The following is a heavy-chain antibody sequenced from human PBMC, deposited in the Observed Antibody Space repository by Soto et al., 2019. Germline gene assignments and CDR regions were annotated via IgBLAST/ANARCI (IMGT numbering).Heavy chain of an antibody. V-gene: IGHV3-23*01. Sequence: LRLSCAASGSISTTTPLSWVRQAPGKGLEWVSTISGRGTNTYYADSVKGRFIISRDNLKNTVNLQMNGLGVEDTAIYYCATSFRYFDNWGQGTRVTVS. CDR1: GSISTTTP. J-gene: IGHJ4*02. CDR3: ATSFRYFDN. CDR2: ISGRGTNT.